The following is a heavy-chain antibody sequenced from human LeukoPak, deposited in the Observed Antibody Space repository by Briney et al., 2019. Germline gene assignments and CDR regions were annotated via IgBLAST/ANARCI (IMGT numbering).Heavy chain of an antibody. CDR3: ARNFHGDPGTFRLDY. V-gene: IGHV4-31*03. Sequence: SQTLSLTCTVSGGSISSGGYFWTWIRQHPGKGLEWIGYIHHSGSTNYNPSLKGRVIISADTSKNQFSLKLNSVTAADTAVYHCARNFHGDPGTFRLDYWGHGTLVTVSS. D-gene: IGHD2-21*02. CDR1: GGSISSGGYF. J-gene: IGHJ4*01. CDR2: IHHSGST.